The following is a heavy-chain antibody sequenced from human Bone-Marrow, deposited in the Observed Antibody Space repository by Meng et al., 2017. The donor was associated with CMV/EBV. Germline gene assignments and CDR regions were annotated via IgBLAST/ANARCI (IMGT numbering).Heavy chain of an antibody. CDR2: ISYDGSNK. Sequence: GESLKISCAASGFTFSSSRMHWVRQAPGKGLEWVAVISYDGSNKYYADSVKGRFTISRDNSKNTLYLQMNSLRAEDTAVYYCARDRIYFDWLAYGMDVWAKGPRSPSP. V-gene: IGHV3-30*03. J-gene: IGHJ6*02. D-gene: IGHD3-9*01. CDR1: GFTFSSSR. CDR3: ARDRIYFDWLAYGMDV.